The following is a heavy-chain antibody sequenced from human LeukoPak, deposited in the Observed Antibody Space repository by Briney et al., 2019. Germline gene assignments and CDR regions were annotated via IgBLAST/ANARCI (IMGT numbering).Heavy chain of an antibody. CDR1: GFTFSDYY. D-gene: IGHD6-19*01. J-gene: IGHJ4*02. CDR2: ISRSDGST. Sequence: GGSLRLSCAASGFTFSDYYMTWMRQAPGKGLEWVSYISRSDGSTKYTDSVKGRFTISRDNAKNSLYLQMNSLRAEDTAVYYCARGNGISNARYCYFDYWGQGTLVTVSS. V-gene: IGHV3-11*06. CDR3: ARGNGISNARYCYFDY.